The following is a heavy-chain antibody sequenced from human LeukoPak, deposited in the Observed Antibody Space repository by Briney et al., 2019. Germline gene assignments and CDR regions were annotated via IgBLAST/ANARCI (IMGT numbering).Heavy chain of an antibody. CDR1: GFTFSSYA. Sequence: GGSLRLSCAASGFTFSSYAMHWVRQAPGKGLEWVAVISYDGSNKYYADSVKGRFTISRDNCKNTLYLQMNSLRAEDTAVYYCARDEYSSGWYALGYWGQGTLVTVSS. CDR3: ARDEYSSGWYALGY. J-gene: IGHJ4*02. V-gene: IGHV3-30-3*01. CDR2: ISYDGSNK. D-gene: IGHD6-19*01.